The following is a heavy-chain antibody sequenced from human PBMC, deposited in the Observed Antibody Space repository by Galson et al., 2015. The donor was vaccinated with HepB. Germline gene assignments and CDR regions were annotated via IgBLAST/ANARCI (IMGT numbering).Heavy chain of an antibody. D-gene: IGHD3-3*01. J-gene: IGHJ6*02. CDR2: INHGGST. V-gene: IGHV4-34*01. CDR1: GGSFSGYY. CDR3: ARGRSGSYSYYYGMDV. Sequence: SETLSLTCAVYGGSFSGYYWSWIRQPPGKGLEWIGEINHGGSTNYNPSLKSRVTVSIDTSKNQFSLKLSSVTAADTAVYYCARGRSGSYSYYYGMDVWGQGTTVTVSS.